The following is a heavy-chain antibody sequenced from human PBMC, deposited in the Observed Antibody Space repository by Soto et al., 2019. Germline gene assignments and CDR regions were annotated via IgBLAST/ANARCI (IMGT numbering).Heavy chain of an antibody. CDR1: GGSISSYY. D-gene: IGHD6-13*01. CDR2: IYYSGST. V-gene: IGHV4-59*08. J-gene: IGHJ4*02. Sequence: SETLSLTCTVSGGSISSYYWSWIRQPPGKGLEWIGYIYYSGSTNYNPSLKSRVTISVDTSKNQFSLKLSSVTAADTAVYYCARRYSSSFGYWGQGTLVTVSS. CDR3: ARRYSSSFGY.